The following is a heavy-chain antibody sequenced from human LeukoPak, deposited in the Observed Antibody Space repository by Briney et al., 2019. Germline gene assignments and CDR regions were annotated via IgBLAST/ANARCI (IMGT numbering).Heavy chain of an antibody. CDR3: ARDLES. CDR2: ISSGGSTI. Sequence: GGSLRLSCAASGFTFRSYEMNWARQAPGKGLEWVSYISSGGSTIYYADSVKGRFTISRDNAKNSLFLQMNSLRAEDTAVYYCARDLESWGQGTLVTVS. CDR1: GFTFRSYE. J-gene: IGHJ4*02. V-gene: IGHV3-48*03.